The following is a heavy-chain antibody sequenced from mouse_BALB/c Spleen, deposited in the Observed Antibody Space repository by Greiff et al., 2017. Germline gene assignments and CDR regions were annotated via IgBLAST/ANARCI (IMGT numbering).Heavy chain of an antibody. CDR1: GYSFTSYW. CDR2: IDPSDSET. J-gene: IGHJ2*01. V-gene: IGHV1S126*01. Sequence: QVQLKESGPQLVRPGASVKISCKASGYSFTSYWMHWVKQRPGQGLEWIGMIDPSDSETRLNQKFKDKATLTVDKSSSTAYMQLSSPTSEDSAVYYCARGDGWLLTGNYFDYWGQGTTLTVSS. D-gene: IGHD2-3*01. CDR3: ARGDGWLLTGNYFDY.